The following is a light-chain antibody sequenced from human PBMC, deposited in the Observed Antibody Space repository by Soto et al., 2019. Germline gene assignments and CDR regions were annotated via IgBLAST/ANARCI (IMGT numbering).Light chain of an antibody. CDR1: QTLDTY. CDR3: QQSFLTPFT. Sequence: DIQMNQSPTSLSASVGDRVTITCRASQTLDTYLNWFQHRPGQGPKLLIFAASKLQTGVPSRFSGSGSGTEFTLTISSLQPEDFATYYCQQSFLTPFTFGGGPRVEIK. J-gene: IGKJ4*01. V-gene: IGKV1-39*01. CDR2: AAS.